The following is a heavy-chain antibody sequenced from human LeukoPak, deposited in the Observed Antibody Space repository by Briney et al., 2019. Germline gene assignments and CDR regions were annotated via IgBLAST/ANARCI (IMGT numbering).Heavy chain of an antibody. CDR1: GFTVSNNY. D-gene: IGHD5-18*01. Sequence: PGGSLRLSCAASGFTVSNNYMTWVRQAPGKGLEWVSVIYSDGTTYYADSVKGRFTISRDNSKNTLYLQMSSLRADDTAVYYCAREPGYSYGAFDYWGQGALVTVSS. V-gene: IGHV3-53*01. CDR2: IYSDGTT. J-gene: IGHJ4*02. CDR3: AREPGYSYGAFDY.